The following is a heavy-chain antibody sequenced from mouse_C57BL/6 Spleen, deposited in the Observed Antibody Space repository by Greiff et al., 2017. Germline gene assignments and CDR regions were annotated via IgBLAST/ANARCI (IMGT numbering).Heavy chain of an antibody. D-gene: IGHD1-1*01. CDR3: ARTYYYGSSYEAWFAY. J-gene: IGHJ3*01. CDR2: INPSSGYT. CDR1: GYTFTSYT. V-gene: IGHV1-4*01. Sequence: QVQLQQSGAELARPGASVKMSCKASGYTFTSYTMHWVKQRPGQGLEWIGYINPSSGYTKYNQKFKDKATLTADKSSSTAYMQLSSLTSEDSAVYYCARTYYYGSSYEAWFAYWGQGTLVTVSA.